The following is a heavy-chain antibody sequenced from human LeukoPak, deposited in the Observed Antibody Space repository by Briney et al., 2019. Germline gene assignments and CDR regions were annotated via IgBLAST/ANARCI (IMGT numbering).Heavy chain of an antibody. CDR3: AKPSANDSSGPNFQH. CDR2: IYPGDSDT. CDR1: GYSFTSYW. Sequence: GESLKISCKGSGYSFTSYWIGWVRQMPGKGLEWMGSIYPGDSDTRYSPSFQGQVTISADKSISTAYLQWSSLKASDSAMYYCAKPSANDSSGPNFQHWGQGTLVTVSS. D-gene: IGHD3-22*01. J-gene: IGHJ1*01. V-gene: IGHV5-51*01.